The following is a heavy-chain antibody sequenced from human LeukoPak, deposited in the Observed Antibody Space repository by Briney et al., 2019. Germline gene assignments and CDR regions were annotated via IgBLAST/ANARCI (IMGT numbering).Heavy chain of an antibody. CDR3: GRRGDSSSWYGRFDY. V-gene: IGHV1-8*01. Sequence: ASVKVSCKASGYTFTSYDINWVRQATGQGLEWMGWMNPNSGNTGYAQKFQGRVTMTRNTPISTAYMELSSLRSEDTAVYYCGRRGDSSSWYGRFDYWGQGTLVTVSS. CDR1: GYTFTSYD. D-gene: IGHD6-13*01. CDR2: MNPNSGNT. J-gene: IGHJ4*02.